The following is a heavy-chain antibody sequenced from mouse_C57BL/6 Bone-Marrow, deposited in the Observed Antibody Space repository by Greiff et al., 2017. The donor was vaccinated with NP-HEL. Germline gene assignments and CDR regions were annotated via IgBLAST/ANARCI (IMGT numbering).Heavy chain of an antibody. D-gene: IGHD1-1*01. Sequence: EVQGVESGGGLVKPGGSLKLSCAASGFTFSSYAMSWVRQTPAKRLEWVATISDGGSYTYYPDNVKGRFTISRDNAKNNLYLQMSHLKSEDTAMYYCGRVPYYYGSSYAMDYWGQGTSVTVSS. J-gene: IGHJ4*01. CDR1: GFTFSSYA. CDR2: ISDGGSYT. CDR3: GRVPYYYGSSYAMDY. V-gene: IGHV5-4*01.